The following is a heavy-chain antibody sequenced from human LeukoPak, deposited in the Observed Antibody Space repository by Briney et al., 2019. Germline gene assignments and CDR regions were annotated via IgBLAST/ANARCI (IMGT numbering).Heavy chain of an antibody. CDR2: IYYSGST. V-gene: IGHV4-39*07. CDR3: AGIIAAAAHPFDY. CDR1: GGSISSYY. J-gene: IGHJ4*02. D-gene: IGHD6-13*01. Sequence: SETLSLTCTVSGGSISSYYWSWIRQPPGKGLEWIGSIYYSGSTYYNPSLKSRVTISVDTSKNQFSLKLSSVTAADTAVYYCAGIIAAAAHPFDYWGQGTLVTVSS.